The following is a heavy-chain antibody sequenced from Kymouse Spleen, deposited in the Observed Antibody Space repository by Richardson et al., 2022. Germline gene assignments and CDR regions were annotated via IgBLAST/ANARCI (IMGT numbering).Heavy chain of an antibody. CDR2: IYYSGST. D-gene: IGHD1-26*01. CDR1: GGSISSYY. J-gene: IGHJ5*02. V-gene: IGHV4-59*01. CDR3: AREKGVGATRWFDP. Sequence: QVQLQESGPGLVKPSETLSLTCTVSGGSISSYYWSWIRQPPGKGLEWIGYIYYSGSTNYNPSLKSRVTISVDTSKNQFSLKLSSVTAADTAVYYCAREKGVGATRWFDPWGQGTLVTVSS.